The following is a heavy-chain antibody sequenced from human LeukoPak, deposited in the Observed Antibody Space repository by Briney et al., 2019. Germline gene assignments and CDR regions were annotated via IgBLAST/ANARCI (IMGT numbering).Heavy chain of an antibody. V-gene: IGHV1-2*02. CDR3: EREVAVRVAGTFYFDY. D-gene: IGHD6-19*01. Sequence: GASVKVSCKASGYTFTGYYMHWVRQAPGQGLEWMGWINPNSGGTNYAQKFQGRVTMTRDTSISTAYMELSRLRSDDTAVYYCEREVAVRVAGTFYFDYWGQGTLVTVSS. CDR2: INPNSGGT. CDR1: GYTFTGYY. J-gene: IGHJ4*02.